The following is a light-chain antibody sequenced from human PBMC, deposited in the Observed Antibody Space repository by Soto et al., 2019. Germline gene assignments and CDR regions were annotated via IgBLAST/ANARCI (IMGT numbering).Light chain of an antibody. J-gene: IGKJ4*01. Sequence: ETVLTQSPGTLSLSPGERATLSCRASESISSSYLAWYQQKPGQAPRLLINGASSGVNGIPDRFSGGGSWTDDTIPISSLEPEDFAVYYCQQYGSSLPVTFGGGTKVEIK. CDR1: ESISSSY. CDR2: GAS. CDR3: QQYGSSLPVT. V-gene: IGKV3-20*01.